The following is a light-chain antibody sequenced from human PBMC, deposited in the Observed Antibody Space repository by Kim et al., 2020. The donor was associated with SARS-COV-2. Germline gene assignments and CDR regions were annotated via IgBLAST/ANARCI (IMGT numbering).Light chain of an antibody. Sequence: QRVTISCTGSSSNIGAGYDVHWYQQLPGKGPTLLIYGDINRPSGVPDRFSGSRSGTSASLALTGLQAEDEADYYCQSYDSSLKGYVFGTGTKVTVL. CDR3: QSYDSSLKGYV. V-gene: IGLV1-40*01. J-gene: IGLJ1*01. CDR2: GDI. CDR1: SSNIGAGYD.